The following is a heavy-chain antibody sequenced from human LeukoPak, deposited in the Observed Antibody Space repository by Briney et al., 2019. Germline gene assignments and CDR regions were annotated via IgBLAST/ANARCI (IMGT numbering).Heavy chain of an antibody. V-gene: IGHV1-69*13. J-gene: IGHJ6*02. Sequence: GASVKVSCKASGYTFTSYYMHWVRQAPGQGLEWMGGIIPIFGTANYAQKFQGRVTITADESTSTAYMELSSLRSEDTAVYYCAREDGYCSSTSCLKDVWGQGTTVTVSS. CDR1: GYTFTSYY. CDR3: AREDGYCSSTSCLKDV. CDR2: IIPIFGTA. D-gene: IGHD2-2*03.